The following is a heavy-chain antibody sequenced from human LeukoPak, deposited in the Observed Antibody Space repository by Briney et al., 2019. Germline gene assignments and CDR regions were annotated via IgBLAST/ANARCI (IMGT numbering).Heavy chain of an antibody. CDR2: ISASGDST. J-gene: IGHJ4*02. CDR3: AKIVGSRGGGTFDY. Sequence: GGSLRLSCAASGFTFSSYAMGWVRQAPGKGLEWVSGISASGDSTYYADSVKGRFTISRDNSKNTLYLQMNSLRAEDTAVYYCAKIVGSRGGGTFDYWGQGTLVTVSS. CDR1: GFTFSSYA. V-gene: IGHV3-23*01. D-gene: IGHD3-10*01.